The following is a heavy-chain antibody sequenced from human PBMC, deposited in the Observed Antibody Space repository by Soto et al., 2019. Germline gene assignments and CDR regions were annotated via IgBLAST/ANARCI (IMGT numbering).Heavy chain of an antibody. D-gene: IGHD2-2*01. V-gene: IGHV2-5*02. CDR2: IYWDDDK. CDR3: AHSGPYHRLLWARFDY. CDR1: GFSLSTSGVG. J-gene: IGHJ4*02. Sequence: SGPTLVNPTQTLTLTCTFSGFSLSTSGVGVGWIRQPPGKALEWLALIYWDDDKRYSPSLKSRLTITKDTSKNQVVLTMTNMDPVDTATYYCAHSGPYHRLLWARFDYWGQGTLVTVSS.